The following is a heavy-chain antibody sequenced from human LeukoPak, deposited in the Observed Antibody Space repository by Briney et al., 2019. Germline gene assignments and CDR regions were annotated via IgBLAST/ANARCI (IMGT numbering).Heavy chain of an antibody. D-gene: IGHD5-12*01. Sequence: EGSLRLSCVASGFTFSRYAMHWVRQAPGKGLEWVAVMSYHGSNEHYADSVKGRFTISRDNSKNTLYLQMNSLRAEDTAVYYCARDPYSGYDWGQGTLVTVSS. J-gene: IGHJ4*02. V-gene: IGHV3-30-3*01. CDR3: ARDPYSGYD. CDR2: MSYHGSNE. CDR1: GFTFSRYA.